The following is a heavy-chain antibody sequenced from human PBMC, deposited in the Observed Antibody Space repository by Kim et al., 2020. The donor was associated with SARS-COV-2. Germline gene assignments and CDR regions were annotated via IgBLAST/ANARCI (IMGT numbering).Heavy chain of an antibody. CDR2: IDCGDGYT. CDR1: GYTFTRDS. D-gene: IGHD2-15*01. V-gene: IGHV1-3*01. Sequence: ASVKVSCKTSGYTFTRDSIHWVRQAPGQGLEWMGAIDCGDGYTKYSEKFQGRVTFTRDTSASTAYMELSGLRSEDPAVFYCLGGYYFDYWGQGTPVTVSS. J-gene: IGHJ4*02. CDR3: LGGYYFDY.